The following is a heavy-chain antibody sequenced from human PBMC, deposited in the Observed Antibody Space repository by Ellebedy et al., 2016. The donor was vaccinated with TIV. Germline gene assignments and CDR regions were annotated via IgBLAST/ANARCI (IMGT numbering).Heavy chain of an antibody. CDR1: GFKFGDYN. Sequence: GGSLRLSCSASGFKFGDYNMHWVRLSPGKRLEWVSLVTWDGGSSFYADSVKGRFTTSRDNTRESLSLQMESLTIADTALYYCAKDSSDGYIDSWGQGTLVTVSS. CDR2: VTWDGGSS. J-gene: IGHJ4*02. V-gene: IGHV3-43*01. D-gene: IGHD5-24*01. CDR3: AKDSSDGYIDS.